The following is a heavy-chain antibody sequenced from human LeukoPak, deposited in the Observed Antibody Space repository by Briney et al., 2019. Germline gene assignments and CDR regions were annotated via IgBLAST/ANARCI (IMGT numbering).Heavy chain of an antibody. D-gene: IGHD3-10*01. V-gene: IGHV3-53*01. J-gene: IGHJ4*02. CDR2: IYSGGTT. Sequence: PGGSLLLPCSASGFTVINSYMRWVRQAPGEGLEWVSAIYSGGTTKYPASVKGRFTKSRDNSRNTLYFQMNSLRAEDTAVYYCARDQGVGHYFDSWGQGTLVTVSS. CDR3: ARDQGVGHYFDS. CDR1: GFTVINSY.